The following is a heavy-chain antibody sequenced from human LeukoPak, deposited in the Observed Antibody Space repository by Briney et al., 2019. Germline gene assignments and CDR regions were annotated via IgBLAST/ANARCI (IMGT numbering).Heavy chain of an antibody. J-gene: IGHJ4*02. Sequence: PGGSLRLSCAASGFTFSSHDMNWVRQAPGKGLEWVSSITTATSSYIYYADSVKGRFTISRDDAKNSLYLQMDSLRAEDTAVYYCARDYGGPHYFDCRGQGTLVTVSS. V-gene: IGHV3-21*01. CDR1: GFTFSSHD. CDR2: ITTATSSYI. CDR3: ARDYGGPHYFDC. D-gene: IGHD2-15*01.